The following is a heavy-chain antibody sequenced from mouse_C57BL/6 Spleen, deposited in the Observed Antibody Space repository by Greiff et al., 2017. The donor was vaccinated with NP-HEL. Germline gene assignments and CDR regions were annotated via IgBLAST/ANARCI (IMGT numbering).Heavy chain of an antibody. J-gene: IGHJ1*03. V-gene: IGHV1-69*01. CDR2: IDPSDSYT. CDR3: ARRGYSDD. Sequence: QVQLQQPGAELVMPGASVKLSCKASGYTFTSYWMHWVKQRPGQGLEWIGEIDPSDSYTNYNQKFKGKSTLTVDKSSSTAYMQLSSLTSEDSAVYYCARRGYSDDWGTGTTVTVSS. CDR1: GYTFTSYW.